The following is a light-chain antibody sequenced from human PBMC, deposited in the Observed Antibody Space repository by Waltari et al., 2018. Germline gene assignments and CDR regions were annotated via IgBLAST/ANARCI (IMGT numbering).Light chain of an antibody. J-gene: IGKJ4*01. CDR1: QDIKKC. Sequence: DIQMTQSPSSLSASLGDRVTITCQPSQDIKKCLNWYQQTPGKAPKLLIYDASSLQTGVPSRFSGSGFGTDFTFTISSLQPEDFATYYCQQCENLPLTFGGGTKVGIK. V-gene: IGKV1-33*01. CDR2: DAS. CDR3: QQCENLPLT.